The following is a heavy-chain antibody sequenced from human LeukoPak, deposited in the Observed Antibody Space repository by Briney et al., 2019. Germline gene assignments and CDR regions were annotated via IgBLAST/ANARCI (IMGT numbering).Heavy chain of an antibody. CDR3: ARGKTTVTTFYYYYMDV. CDR2: INPNSGGT. CDR1: GYTFTGYY. D-gene: IGHD4-17*01. Sequence: ASVKVSCKASGYTFTGYYMHWVRQAPGQGLEWMGWINPNSGGTNYAQKFQGRVTMTRDTSISTAYMELSRLRSDDTAVYYCARGKTTVTTFYYYYMDVWGKGTTVTVSS. V-gene: IGHV1-2*02. J-gene: IGHJ6*03.